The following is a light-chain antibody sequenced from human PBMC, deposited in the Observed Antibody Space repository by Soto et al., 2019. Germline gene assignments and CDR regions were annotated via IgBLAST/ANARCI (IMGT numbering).Light chain of an antibody. CDR2: DVS. CDR1: SNDVGGYNY. CDR3: CSYAGNFILI. V-gene: IGLV2-11*01. Sequence: QSALTQPRSVSGSPGQSVTISCTGTSNDVGGYNYISWYQQHPGKAPKLMIYDVSKRPSGVPDRFSGSKSRNTASLTISGLQSEDESDYYCCSYAGNFILIFGGGTKLTVL. J-gene: IGLJ2*01.